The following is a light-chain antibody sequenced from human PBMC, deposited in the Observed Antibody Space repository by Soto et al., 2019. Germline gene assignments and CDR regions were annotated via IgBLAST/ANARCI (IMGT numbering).Light chain of an antibody. V-gene: IGKV1-5*03. CDR3: QQYSKFSLN. CDR2: KAS. CDR1: ESISSW. Sequence: DIQMTQSPSTLSASVGDRVTITCRASESISSWLAWYQQKPGKAPKLLIYKASSLESGVPSRFTGSGSGTEFTLTISSLQPDDFATYYCQQYSKFSLNFGGGTKVEIK. J-gene: IGKJ4*01.